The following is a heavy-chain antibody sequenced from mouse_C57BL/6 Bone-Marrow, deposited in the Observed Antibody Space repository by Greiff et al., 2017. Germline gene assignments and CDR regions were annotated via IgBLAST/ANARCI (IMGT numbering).Heavy chain of an antibody. CDR2: IYPRSGNT. CDR3: ARGLYGSPYYYAIDY. V-gene: IGHV1-81*01. CDR1: GYTFTSYG. J-gene: IGHJ4*01. D-gene: IGHD1-1*01. Sequence: QVQLQQSGAELARPGASVKLSCKASGYTFTSYGISWVKQSTGQGLEWIGEIYPRSGNTYYNEKFKGKATLTADKSSSTAYMELRSLTSEDSAVYFCARGLYGSPYYYAIDYWGQGTSVTVSS.